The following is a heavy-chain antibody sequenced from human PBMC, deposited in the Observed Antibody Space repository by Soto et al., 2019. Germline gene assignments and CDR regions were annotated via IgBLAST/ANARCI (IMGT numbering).Heavy chain of an antibody. V-gene: IGHV3-11*06. J-gene: IGHJ4*02. CDR2: ISSSSSYT. CDR3: ARDWMERSYFDY. Sequence: GGSLRLSCAASGFTFSDYYMSWIRQAPGKGLEWVSYISSSSSYTNYADSVKGRFTISRDNAKNSLYLQMNSLRAEDTAVYYCARDWMERSYFDYWGQGTLVTVSS. CDR1: GFTFSDYY. D-gene: IGHD1-26*01.